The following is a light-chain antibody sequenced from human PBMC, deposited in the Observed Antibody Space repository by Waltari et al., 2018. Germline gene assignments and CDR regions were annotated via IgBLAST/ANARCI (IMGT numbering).Light chain of an antibody. CDR3: NSYPGSSSWV. CDR1: SSDVGFYNY. J-gene: IGLJ3*02. Sequence: QSALTQPASVSGSPGQSITISCTGTSSDVGFYNYVSWYQQHPGKAPKLIIYDVFEGPSGVSNRFSGSKSGNTASLTISGLVAEDEADYYCNSYPGSSSWVFGGGTKLTVL. CDR2: DVF. V-gene: IGLV2-14*01.